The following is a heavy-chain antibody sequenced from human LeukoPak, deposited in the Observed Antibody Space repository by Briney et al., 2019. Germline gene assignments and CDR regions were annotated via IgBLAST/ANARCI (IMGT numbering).Heavy chain of an antibody. V-gene: IGHV3-30*18. J-gene: IGHJ4*02. CDR2: VSYDGTSQ. CDR3: AKTGTPWYYFDY. D-gene: IGHD6-13*01. CDR1: GFTFSNYG. Sequence: GGSLRLSCAASGFTFSNYGIHWVRQAPGKGLEWVAVVSYDGTSQYYGDSVKGRVTISRDNSKNTLYLQMNSLRAEDTAVYYCAKTGTPWYYFDYWGQGTLVTVSS.